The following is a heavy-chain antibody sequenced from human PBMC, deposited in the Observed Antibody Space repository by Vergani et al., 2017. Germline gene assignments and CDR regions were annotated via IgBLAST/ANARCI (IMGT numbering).Heavy chain of an antibody. CDR1: GGSISSGSYY. V-gene: IGHV4-61*02. D-gene: IGHD2-21*01. CDR3: ARDGGEYDKDALDV. CDR2: IYTSGST. J-gene: IGHJ3*01. Sequence: QVQLQESGPGLVKPSQTLSLTCTVSGGSISSGSYYWSWIRQPAGKGLEWIGRIYTSGSTNYNPPLKSRVTISVDTSKNQFSLKLSSVTAADTAVYYCARDGGEYDKDALDVWGQGTKVTVTS.